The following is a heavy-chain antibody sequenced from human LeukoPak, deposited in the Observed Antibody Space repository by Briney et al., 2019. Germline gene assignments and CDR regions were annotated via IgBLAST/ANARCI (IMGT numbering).Heavy chain of an antibody. CDR2: ISAYNGNT. D-gene: IGHD1-26*01. CDR3: ARVLVGASWFFVKVEDAFDI. V-gene: IGHV1-18*01. J-gene: IGHJ3*02. CDR1: GYTLTSYG. Sequence: GASVKVSCKASGYTLTSYGISWVRQAPGQGLEWMGWISAYNGNTNYAQKLQGRVTMTTDTSTSTAYMELRSLRSDDTAVYYCARVLVGASWFFVKVEDAFDIWGQGTMVTVSS.